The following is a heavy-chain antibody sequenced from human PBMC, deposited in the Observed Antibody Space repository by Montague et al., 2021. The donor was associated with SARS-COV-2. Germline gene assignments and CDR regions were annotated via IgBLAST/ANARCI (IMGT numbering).Heavy chain of an antibody. J-gene: IGHJ3*01. Sequence: TLSLTCAVSGGPFSIGAYSWTWVRQPPGKGLEWIGYIHHSGDTYYNPSLGSRGTISVERSKNQFSLKLTSVSAADTAVYFCAKSRISMVRGIYDAFDVWGPGKMVTVS. CDR3: AKSRISMVRGIYDAFDV. CDR1: GGPFSIGAYS. CDR2: IHHSGDT. D-gene: IGHD3-10*01. V-gene: IGHV4-30-2*01.